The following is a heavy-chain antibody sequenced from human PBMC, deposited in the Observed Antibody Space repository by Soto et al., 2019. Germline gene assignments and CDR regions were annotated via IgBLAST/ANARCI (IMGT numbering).Heavy chain of an antibody. Sequence: EVQILEAGGGLVQPGGSLRLSCGASGFTFSSYAMYWVRQAPGKGLGRFPGISDSGTGTYYADSVKGRFTISRDNSKNTVYLQMKSLRAEDTAVYYCAKDHTVVIRDAFDIWGQGTMVNVSS. CDR2: ISDSGTGT. J-gene: IGHJ3*02. V-gene: IGHV3-23*01. CDR3: AKDHTVVIRDAFDI. D-gene: IGHD3-22*01. CDR1: GFTFSSYA.